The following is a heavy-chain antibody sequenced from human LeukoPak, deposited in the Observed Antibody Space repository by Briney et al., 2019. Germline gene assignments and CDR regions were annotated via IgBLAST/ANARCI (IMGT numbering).Heavy chain of an antibody. CDR2: ISGSGGST. CDR3: AKGGGYCSGGSCLY. D-gene: IGHD2-15*01. V-gene: IGHV3-23*01. Sequence: GGSLRLSCAASGFTFSSYAMSWVRQAPGKGLEWVSAISGSGGSTYYADSVKGQFTISRDNSKNTLYLQMNSLRAEDTAVYYCAKGGGYCSGGSCLYWGQGTLVTVSS. CDR1: GFTFSSYA. J-gene: IGHJ4*02.